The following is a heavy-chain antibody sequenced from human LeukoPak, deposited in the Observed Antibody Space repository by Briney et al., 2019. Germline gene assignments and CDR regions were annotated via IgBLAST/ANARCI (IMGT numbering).Heavy chain of an antibody. J-gene: IGHJ4*02. CDR2: IWYDGYNK. Sequence: TGRSLRLSCAASGFTFSRYGMHWVRQAPGKGLEWVAIIWYDGYNKYYADSVRGRFTISRDNSKNTLYLQMNNLRAEDTAVYYCARDRDRAEFYFDYWGQGTLVTVSS. D-gene: IGHD1-14*01. V-gene: IGHV3-33*08. CDR1: GFTFSRYG. CDR3: ARDRDRAEFYFDY.